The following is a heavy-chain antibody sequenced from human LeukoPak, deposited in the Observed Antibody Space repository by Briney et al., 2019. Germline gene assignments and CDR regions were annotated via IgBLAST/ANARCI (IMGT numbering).Heavy chain of an antibody. Sequence: PGGSLRLSCAASGFTFSYYGMSWVRQAPGKGLEWVSAISGTGGSTYYADSVKGRFTISRDNSKSTLFLQMNSLRAEDTAVYCCAKVGTGSSSWTAHYFDYWGQGTLVTVSS. CDR2: ISGTGGST. J-gene: IGHJ4*02. CDR3: AKVGTGSSSWTAHYFDY. V-gene: IGHV3-23*01. CDR1: GFTFSYYG. D-gene: IGHD6-13*01.